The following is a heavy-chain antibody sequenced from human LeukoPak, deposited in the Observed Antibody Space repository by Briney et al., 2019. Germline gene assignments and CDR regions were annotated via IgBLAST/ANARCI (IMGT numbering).Heavy chain of an antibody. J-gene: IGHJ4*02. Sequence: GGSLRLSCAASGFTFSDYGIHWVRRAPGKGLEWVAVIWSDGSNEYYADSVKGRFTISRDNSRKTLYLQMNSLRAEDTAVYYCVRASGSFDYWGQGTLVTVSS. CDR2: IWSDGSNE. CDR3: VRASGSFDY. CDR1: GFTFSDYG. D-gene: IGHD3-10*01. V-gene: IGHV3-33*01.